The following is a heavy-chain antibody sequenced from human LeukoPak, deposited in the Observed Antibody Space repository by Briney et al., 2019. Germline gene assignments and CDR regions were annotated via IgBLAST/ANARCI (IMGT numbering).Heavy chain of an antibody. D-gene: IGHD2/OR15-2a*01. Sequence: SETLSLTCAVYGGSFSGYFWSWIRQPPGKGPEWIGEINHSGSTYYNPSLKSRVTISIDTSKNQFSLNLRSVTAADTAVYYCARGQYRRDYWGQGTLVTVSS. CDR2: INHSGST. V-gene: IGHV4-34*01. CDR1: GGSFSGYF. J-gene: IGHJ4*02. CDR3: ARGQYRRDY.